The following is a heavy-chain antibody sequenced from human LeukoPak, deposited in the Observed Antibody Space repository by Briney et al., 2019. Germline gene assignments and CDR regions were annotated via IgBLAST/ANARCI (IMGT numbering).Heavy chain of an antibody. D-gene: IGHD3-10*01. CDR3: APHTTHSESYYGSGPYYYYYGMDV. Sequence: PGGSLRLSCAASGFTFRSYEMNWVRQAPGRGLEWVSAISGSGGSTYYADSVKGRFTISRENSKNTVYLEMNSWRAEDTGVNYCAPHTTHSESYYGSGPYYYYYGMDVWGQGTTVTVSS. CDR1: GFTFRSYE. V-gene: IGHV3-23*01. J-gene: IGHJ6*02. CDR2: ISGSGGST.